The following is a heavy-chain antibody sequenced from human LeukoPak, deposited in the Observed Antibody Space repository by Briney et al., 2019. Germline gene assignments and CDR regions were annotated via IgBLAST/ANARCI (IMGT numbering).Heavy chain of an antibody. CDR2: ISSSGSTM. V-gene: IGHV3-48*03. J-gene: IGHJ6*02. CDR1: GFTFSSYE. D-gene: IGHD2-15*01. CDR3: ARDSILYV. Sequence: GGSLRLSGAASGFTFSSYEMNWVRQAPGKGLEWVSYISSSGSTMYYADSVRGRFTISRDNAKNSLYLQMNSLRAEDTAVYYCARDSILYVWGQGTTVTVSS.